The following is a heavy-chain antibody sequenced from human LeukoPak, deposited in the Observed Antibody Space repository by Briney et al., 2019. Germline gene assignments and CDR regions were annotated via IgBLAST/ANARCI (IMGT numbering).Heavy chain of an antibody. Sequence: GRSLRLSCAASGFTFSSYAMRWVRQAPGKGLEWVAVISYDGSNKYYADSVKGRFTISRDNSKNTLYLQMNSLRAEDTAVYYCARGSTAFGSSSWYFDYWGQGTLVTVSS. D-gene: IGHD6-13*01. V-gene: IGHV3-30-3*01. J-gene: IGHJ4*02. CDR3: ARGSTAFGSSSWYFDY. CDR2: ISYDGSNK. CDR1: GFTFSSYA.